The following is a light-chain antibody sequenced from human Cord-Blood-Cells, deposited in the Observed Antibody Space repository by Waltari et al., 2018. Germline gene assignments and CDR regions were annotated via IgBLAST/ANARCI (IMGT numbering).Light chain of an antibody. CDR3: QQYGRAYT. CDR2: GAS. V-gene: IGKV3-20*01. CDR1: QSVSSSY. Sequence: EIVLTLSPGTLSLSPGERATLSCRASQSVSSSYLAWYQQKPGQAPRLLIYGASSRATGIPDRFSGSGSGTDFTLTISRLEPEDFAVYYCQQYGRAYTFGQGTKLEIK. J-gene: IGKJ2*01.